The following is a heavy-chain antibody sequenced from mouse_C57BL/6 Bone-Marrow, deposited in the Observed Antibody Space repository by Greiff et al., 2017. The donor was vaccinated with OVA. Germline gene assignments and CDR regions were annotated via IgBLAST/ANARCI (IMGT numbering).Heavy chain of an antibody. CDR2: IDPETGGT. Sequence: QVQLQQSGAELVRPGASVTLSCKASGYTFTDYEMHWVKQTPVHGLEWIGAIDPETGGTAYNQKFKGKAILTADKSSSTAYMELRSLTSEDSAVYYCTSPPYYYGSSPFAYWGQGTLVTVSA. J-gene: IGHJ3*01. D-gene: IGHD1-1*01. V-gene: IGHV1-15*01. CDR3: TSPPYYYGSSPFAY. CDR1: GYTFTDYE.